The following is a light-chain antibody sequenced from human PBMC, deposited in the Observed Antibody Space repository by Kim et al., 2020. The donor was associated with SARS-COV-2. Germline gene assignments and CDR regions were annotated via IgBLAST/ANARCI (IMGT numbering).Light chain of an antibody. Sequence: EIVLTQSPGTLSLSPGERATLSCRASQSVSSSYLGWHQQTPVQAPRLLIYGASSRATGIPDRFSGSGSATDFTLTISRLEAEDFAVYYCQRYGSSPPWTFGQGTQVEIK. CDR2: GAS. V-gene: IGKV3-20*01. CDR3: QRYGSSPPWT. CDR1: QSVSSSY. J-gene: IGKJ1*01.